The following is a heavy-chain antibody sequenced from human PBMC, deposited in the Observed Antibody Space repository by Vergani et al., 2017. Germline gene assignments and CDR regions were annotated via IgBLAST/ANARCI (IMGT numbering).Heavy chain of an antibody. Sequence: QVQLQESGPGLVKPSETLSLTCTVSGGSVSSGSYYWSWIRQPAGKGLECIGYIYYSGSTNYNPSLKSRVTISVDTSKNQFSLKLSSVTAADTAVYYCAKVLLVGAPLGIFDYWGQGTLVTVSS. V-gene: IGHV4-61*10. D-gene: IGHD1-26*01. CDR2: IYYSGST. J-gene: IGHJ4*02. CDR1: GGSVSSGSYY. CDR3: AKVLLVGAPLGIFDY.